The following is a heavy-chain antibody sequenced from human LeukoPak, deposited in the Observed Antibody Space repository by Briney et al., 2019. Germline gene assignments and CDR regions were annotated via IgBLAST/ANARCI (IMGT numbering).Heavy chain of an antibody. CDR2: IKQDGSEK. CDR1: GFRFSSHW. D-gene: IGHD3-10*01. Sequence: GSLRLSCAASGFRFSSHWMSWARQAPGKGLEWVANIKQDGSEKYYVDSVKGRFTISRDNAQNSLHLQMNSLRAEDTAVYYCARAPRRGVMDVWGTGTTVSVSS. V-gene: IGHV3-7*01. CDR3: ARAPRRGVMDV. J-gene: IGHJ6*03.